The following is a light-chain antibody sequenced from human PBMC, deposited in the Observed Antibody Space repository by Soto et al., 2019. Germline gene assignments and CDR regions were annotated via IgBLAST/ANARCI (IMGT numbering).Light chain of an antibody. V-gene: IGKV3-15*01. Sequence: EKVMTQSPATLSVSPGERATLSCRASQSVGSYLAWYQQKPGQAPRLLIYGASTRAAGIPARFSGSGSGTEFSLTISTLPSEDFGVYYCQHYVSWPLNCGGGARVEIK. CDR2: GAS. CDR3: QHYVSWPLN. J-gene: IGKJ4*01. CDR1: QSVGSY.